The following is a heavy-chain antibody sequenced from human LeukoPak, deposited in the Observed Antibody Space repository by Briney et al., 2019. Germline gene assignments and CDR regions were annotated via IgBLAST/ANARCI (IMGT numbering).Heavy chain of an antibody. D-gene: IGHD5-24*01. CDR1: GYTFTGYY. CDR2: IIPIFGTA. CDR3: ARVEGRDGYNFYFDY. Sequence: SVKVSCKASGYTFTGYYMHWVRQAPGQGLEWMGGIIPIFGTANYAQKFQGRVTITTDESTSTAYMELSSLRSEDTAVYYCARVEGRDGYNFYFDYWGQGTLVTVSS. V-gene: IGHV1-69*05. J-gene: IGHJ4*02.